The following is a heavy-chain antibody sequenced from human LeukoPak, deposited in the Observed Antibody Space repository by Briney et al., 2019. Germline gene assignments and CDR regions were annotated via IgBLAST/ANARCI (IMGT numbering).Heavy chain of an antibody. V-gene: IGHV3-23*01. D-gene: IGHD2-15*01. CDR3: ARDLYCSGGSCGY. J-gene: IGHJ4*02. CDR1: GFTFSSYA. CDR2: ISGSGGST. Sequence: GGSLRLSCAASGFTFSSYAMSWVRQAPGKGLEWVSAISGSGGSTYYADSVKGRFTISRDNSKNTLYLQMNSLRAEDTAVYYCARDLYCSGGSCGYWGQGTLVTVSS.